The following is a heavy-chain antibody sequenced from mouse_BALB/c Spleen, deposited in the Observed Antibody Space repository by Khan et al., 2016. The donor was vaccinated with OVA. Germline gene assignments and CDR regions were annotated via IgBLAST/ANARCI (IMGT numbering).Heavy chain of an antibody. Sequence: VQLQESGPGLVQPTQSLSITCTVSGFSLTTYGVHWVRQSPGKGLEWLGVIWRGGSTDYNAVFISRLSTSKDNSKSNVFFKMNSLQADDKAKYYWASNSYGYDFAYWGQGTLVTVSA. V-gene: IGHV2-4-1*01. CDR1: GFSLTTYG. D-gene: IGHD2-14*01. CDR3: ASNSYGYDFAY. J-gene: IGHJ3*01. CDR2: IWRGGST.